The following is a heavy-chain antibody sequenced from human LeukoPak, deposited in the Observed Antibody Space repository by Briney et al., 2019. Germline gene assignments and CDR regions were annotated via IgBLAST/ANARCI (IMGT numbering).Heavy chain of an antibody. D-gene: IGHD7-27*01. J-gene: IGHJ4*02. CDR2: ISWNSGSI. V-gene: IGHV3-9*01. Sequence: GGSLRLSCAASGFDFSTYTMNWVRQAPGKGLEWVSGISWNSGSIGYADSVKGRFTISRDNAKNSLYLQMNSLRAEDTALYYCAKDTGTGYFDYWGQGTLVTVSS. CDR1: GFDFSTYT. CDR3: AKDTGTGYFDY.